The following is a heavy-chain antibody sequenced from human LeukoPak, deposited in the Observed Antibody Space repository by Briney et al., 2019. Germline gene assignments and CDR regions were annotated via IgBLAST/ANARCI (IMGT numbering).Heavy chain of an antibody. CDR3: AKAGSILRFLEWLFAY. V-gene: IGHV3-23*01. D-gene: IGHD3-3*01. Sequence: GSLRLSCAASGFTFSSYAMSWVRQAPGKGLEWVSAISGSGGSTYYADSVKGRFTISRDNSKNTLYLQMNSLRAEDTAVYYCAKAGSILRFLEWLFAYWGQGTLVTVSS. CDR1: GFTFSSYA. J-gene: IGHJ4*02. CDR2: ISGSGGST.